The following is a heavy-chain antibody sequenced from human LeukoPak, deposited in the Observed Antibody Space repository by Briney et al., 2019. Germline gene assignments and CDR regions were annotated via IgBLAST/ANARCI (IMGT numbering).Heavy chain of an antibody. CDR3: ARGLSCSGNTCYAAHFDS. D-gene: IGHD2-15*01. Sequence: ASVKVSCKVSGSTLTELSMHWVRQAPGEGLEWMGGFDPEDGEAIYAQKFQGRVAMTRDTSTSTAYMELRSLRSDDTAVYYCARGLSCSGNTCYAAHFDSWGQGTLVTVSS. CDR2: FDPEDGEA. V-gene: IGHV1-24*01. CDR1: GSTLTELS. J-gene: IGHJ4*02.